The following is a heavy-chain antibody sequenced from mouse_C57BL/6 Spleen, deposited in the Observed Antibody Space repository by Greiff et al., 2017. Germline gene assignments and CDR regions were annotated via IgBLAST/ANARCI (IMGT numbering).Heavy chain of an antibody. D-gene: IGHD3-3*01. J-gene: IGHJ3*01. CDR1: GFTFSNYW. V-gene: IGHV6-3*01. CDR3: TAGGPFAY. CDR2: IRLKSDNYAT. Sequence: EVQLQQSGGGLVQPGGSMKLSCVASGFTFSNYWMNWVRQSPEKGLEWVAQIRLKSDNYATHYAESVKGRFTISRDDSKSSVYLQMNNLRAEDTGIYYCTAGGPFAYWGQGTLVTVSA.